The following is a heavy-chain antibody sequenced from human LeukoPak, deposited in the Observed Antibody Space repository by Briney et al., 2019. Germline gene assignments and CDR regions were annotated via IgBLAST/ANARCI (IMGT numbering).Heavy chain of an antibody. CDR1: GGSISSYY. D-gene: IGHD3-10*01. CDR2: ISYSGNT. Sequence: SETLSLTCTLSGGSISSYYWSWIRQPPGKGLEWIGYISYSGNTNYNPSLKSRVTISVDTSKNQFSLKLSSVTAADTAVYYCARDYNGSTRFDPWGQGTLVTVSS. CDR3: ARDYNGSTRFDP. V-gene: IGHV4-59*01. J-gene: IGHJ5*02.